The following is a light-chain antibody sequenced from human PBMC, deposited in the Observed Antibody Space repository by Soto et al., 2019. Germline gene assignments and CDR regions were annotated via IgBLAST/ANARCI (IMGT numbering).Light chain of an antibody. CDR1: QSISSW. CDR3: QPLVS. Sequence: DIQLTQSPSALSASVGDRVTVTCRASQSISSWLAWYQQKPGKAPKLLIHKASNLQIGVPSRFNGSGSGTEFTLTISGLQPDDFATYYCQPLVSFGQGTKLEIK. CDR2: KAS. V-gene: IGKV1-5*03. J-gene: IGKJ2*01.